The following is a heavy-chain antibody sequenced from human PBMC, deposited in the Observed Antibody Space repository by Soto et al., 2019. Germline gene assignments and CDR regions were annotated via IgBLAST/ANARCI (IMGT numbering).Heavy chain of an antibody. D-gene: IGHD2-2*01. V-gene: IGHV3-48*02. J-gene: IGHJ6*02. Sequence: PGGSLRLSCEASGFSFSSYSMNWVRQAPGKGLEWVSFISGRGTTTFYADSVKARFTVSRDNAKNSLYLEVNSLRDEDTAVYYCARLGYCGSATCKYYFYYYGMDVWGQGTTVTVSS. CDR1: GFSFSSYS. CDR2: ISGRGTTT. CDR3: ARLGYCGSATCKYYFYYYGMDV.